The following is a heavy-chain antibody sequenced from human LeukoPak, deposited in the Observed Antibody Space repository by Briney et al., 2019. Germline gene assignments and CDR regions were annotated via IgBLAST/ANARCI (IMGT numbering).Heavy chain of an antibody. J-gene: IGHJ4*02. D-gene: IGHD1-26*01. V-gene: IGHV4-39*07. Sequence: PRETLSLTCTVPGGSIRRSSNTGGGTGQPQGRGRGGIGSIYYSGSTYYNPSLKSRVTISVDTSKNQFSLKLSSVTAADTAVYYCARRGSYGGYFDYWGQGTLVTVS. CDR1: GGSIRRSSNT. CDR2: IYYSGST. CDR3: ARRGSYGGYFDY.